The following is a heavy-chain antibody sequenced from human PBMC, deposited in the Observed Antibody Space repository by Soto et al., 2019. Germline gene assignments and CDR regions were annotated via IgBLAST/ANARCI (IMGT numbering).Heavy chain of an antibody. CDR1: GFTFNTYA. CDR3: ASFPISSAINWSNWFDP. J-gene: IGHJ5*02. D-gene: IGHD1-1*01. Sequence: PGGSLRLSCAASGFTFNTYAMSWVRQAPGKGLEWVSAISGSAGNTYYADSVEGRFTISRDNSKNTLYLQMKSLRADDTGVYYCASFPISSAINWSNWFDPWGQGTLVTVSS. V-gene: IGHV3-23*01. CDR2: ISGSAGNT.